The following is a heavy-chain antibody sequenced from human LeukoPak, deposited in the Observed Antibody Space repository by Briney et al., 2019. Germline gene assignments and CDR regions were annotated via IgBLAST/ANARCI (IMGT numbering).Heavy chain of an antibody. CDR3: ATSGWWGYFDY. D-gene: IGHD6-19*01. J-gene: IGHJ4*02. CDR1: GFTVSSNY. Sequence: GGSLRLSCAASGFTVSSNYMSWVRQAPGKGLEWVSIIYSGGSTYYADSVRGRFTISRDNSKNTLYLLMNSLRAEDTAVYYCATSGWWGYFDYWGQGTLVTVSS. CDR2: IYSGGST. V-gene: IGHV3-66*01.